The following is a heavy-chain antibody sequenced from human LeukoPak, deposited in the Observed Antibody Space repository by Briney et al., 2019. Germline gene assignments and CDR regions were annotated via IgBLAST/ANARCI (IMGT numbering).Heavy chain of an antibody. CDR2: IYYSGST. J-gene: IGHJ4*02. Sequence: SETLSLTCTVSGGSISSYYWSWIRQPPGKGLEWIGYIYYSGSTNYNPSLKSRVTISVDTSKNQFSLKLRSVTAADTAVYYCARDRRGYGDYVSYWGQGTLVTVSS. CDR3: ARDRRGYGDYVSY. V-gene: IGHV4-59*12. D-gene: IGHD4-17*01. CDR1: GGSISSYY.